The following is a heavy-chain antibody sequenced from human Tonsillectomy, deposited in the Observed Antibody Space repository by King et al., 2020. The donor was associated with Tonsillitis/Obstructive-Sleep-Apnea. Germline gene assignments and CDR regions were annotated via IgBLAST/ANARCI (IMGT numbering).Heavy chain of an antibody. V-gene: IGHV3-48*03. D-gene: IGHD3-22*01. CDR2: ISTNGNIV. CDR1: GFTFSSYE. J-gene: IGHJ4*02. CDR3: ARDHYDSSGYASLGY. Sequence: DVQLVESGGGLVQPGGSLRLSCVASGFTFSSYEMNWVRQAPGKGLEWVSYISTNGNIVYYADSVKGRFTISRDNAKSSLYLQMNSVRVEVTSVYYCARDHYDSSGYASLGYWGQGTLVTVSS.